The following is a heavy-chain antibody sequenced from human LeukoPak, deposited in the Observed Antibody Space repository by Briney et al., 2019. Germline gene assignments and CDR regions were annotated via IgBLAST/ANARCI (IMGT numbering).Heavy chain of an antibody. V-gene: IGHV4-59*12. CDR2: IYSSGST. CDR1: GGSISNYY. D-gene: IGHD3-10*01. CDR3: ARLGYYGSGSYYNLLY. J-gene: IGHJ4*02. Sequence: SETLSLTCTVSGGSISNYYWSWIRQPPGKGLEWIGYIYSSGSTNYNPSLKSRVTISVDTSKNQFSLKLSSVTAADTAVYYCARLGYYGSGSYYNLLYWGQGTLVTVSS.